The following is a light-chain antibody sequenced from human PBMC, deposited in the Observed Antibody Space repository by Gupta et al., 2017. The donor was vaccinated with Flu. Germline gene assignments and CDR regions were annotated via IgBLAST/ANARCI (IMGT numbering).Light chain of an antibody. CDR2: QVS. Sequence: TSSDVGGYTSGSWYQQYPGNAPKLKINQVSTRPSGVSNRFSGSKSGNTASLTISGLQAEDEADYYCCSYTGSSTLVVGGGTKLTVL. CDR1: SSDVGGYTS. CDR3: CSYTGSSTLV. J-gene: IGLJ2*01. V-gene: IGLV2-14*01.